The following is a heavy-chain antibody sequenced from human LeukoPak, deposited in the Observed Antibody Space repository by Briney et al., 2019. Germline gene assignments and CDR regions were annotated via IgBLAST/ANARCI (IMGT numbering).Heavy chain of an antibody. CDR2: VSGDNGQT. V-gene: IGHV1-18*01. Sequence: GASVNVSCKASGHISSDFGFSWVRPAAGGDLEGMGWVSGDNGQTNHPHNFYGRVTMTTEASPHTGYMEVRGLESYDQGIYYCARVYLYTTGWSAAYYYFMDVWGKGTTLTVSS. CDR3: ARVYLYTTGWSAAYYYFMDV. CDR1: GHISSDFG. J-gene: IGHJ6*03. D-gene: IGHD6-19*01.